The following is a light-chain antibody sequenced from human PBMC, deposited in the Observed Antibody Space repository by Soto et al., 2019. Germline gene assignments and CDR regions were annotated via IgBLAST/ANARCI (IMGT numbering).Light chain of an antibody. Sequence: EIVLTQSPATLSLSPGERATLSCRASQSVSSYLAWYQQKPGQAPRLLIYDASNRATGIPARFSGSGSGTDFTLTISSLEPEDFAASYCQQRSNWPPWPFGQGTXV. V-gene: IGKV3-11*01. CDR3: QQRSNWPPWP. CDR2: DAS. CDR1: QSVSSY. J-gene: IGKJ1*01.